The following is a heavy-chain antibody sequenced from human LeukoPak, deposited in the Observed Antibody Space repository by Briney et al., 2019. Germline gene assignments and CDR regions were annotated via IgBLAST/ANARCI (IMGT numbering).Heavy chain of an antibody. D-gene: IGHD1-1*01. CDR1: GGSFSGYY. CDR2: INHSGST. J-gene: IGHJ3*02. V-gene: IGHV4-34*01. Sequence: SETLSLTCAVYGGSFSGYYWSWIRQPPGKGLEWIGEINHSGSTNYNPSLKSRVTISVDTSKNQFSLKLSSVTAADTAVYYCARGPLPTTRAFDIWGQGTMVTVSS. CDR3: ARGPLPTTRAFDI.